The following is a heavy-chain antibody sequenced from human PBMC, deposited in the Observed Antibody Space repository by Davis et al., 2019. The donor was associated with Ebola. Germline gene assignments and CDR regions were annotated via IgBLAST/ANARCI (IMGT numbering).Heavy chain of an antibody. CDR3: AKDTSNIWFDI. J-gene: IGHJ3*02. Sequence: PGGSLRLSCAASGFSVGANYMAWVRQAPGKGLEWVSTLGTSADTYYADSVKGRFTISRDNSKNTLYLQMNGLRVEDTAIYYCAKDTSNIWFDIWGQGTWVTVSS. V-gene: IGHV3-53*01. D-gene: IGHD1-26*01. CDR2: LGTSADT. CDR1: GFSVGANY.